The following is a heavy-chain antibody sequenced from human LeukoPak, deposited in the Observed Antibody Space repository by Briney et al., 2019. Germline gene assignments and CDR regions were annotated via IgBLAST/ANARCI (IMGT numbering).Heavy chain of an antibody. CDR3: ARAVGATNYFDY. CDR2: INWNVGST. Sequence: GGSLRLSCAASGFTFSTYGMTWGRQAPGKGLEGVSGINWNVGSTGYADSVKGRFTISRDNAKNSLYLQMNSLRAEDTALYYCARAVGATNYFDYWGQGTLVTVSS. D-gene: IGHD1-26*01. V-gene: IGHV3-20*04. J-gene: IGHJ4*02. CDR1: GFTFSTYG.